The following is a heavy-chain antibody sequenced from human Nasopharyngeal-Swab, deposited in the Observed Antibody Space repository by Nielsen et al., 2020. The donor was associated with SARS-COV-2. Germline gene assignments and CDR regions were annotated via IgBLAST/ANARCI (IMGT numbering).Heavy chain of an antibody. J-gene: IGHJ6*03. CDR1: GGSISSYY. Sequence: SATLSLTCTVSGGSISSYYWSWIRQPPGKGLEWIGYIYYSGSTNYNPSLKSRVTISVDTSKNQFSLKLSSVTAADTAVYYCARGPDAAGTYYYYYYYMDVWGKGTMVTVSS. V-gene: IGHV4-59*01. CDR3: ARGPDAAGTYYYYYYYMDV. CDR2: IYYSGST. D-gene: IGHD6-13*01.